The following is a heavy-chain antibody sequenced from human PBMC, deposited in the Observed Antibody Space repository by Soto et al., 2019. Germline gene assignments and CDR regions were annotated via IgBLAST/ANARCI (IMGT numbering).Heavy chain of an antibody. D-gene: IGHD4-17*01. CDR1: GYSFSRYW. J-gene: IGHJ3*02. CDR3: ARSGVPVNAFYI. CDR2: IYSGDSDT. Sequence: GESLKISCQGSGYSFSRYWIAWVRQMPGKGLEWMGIIYSGDSDTRYSPSFQGQVTISADKSISTAYLQWSSLKASDTAMYYCARSGVPVNAFYIWGQGTMVTVSS. V-gene: IGHV5-51*01.